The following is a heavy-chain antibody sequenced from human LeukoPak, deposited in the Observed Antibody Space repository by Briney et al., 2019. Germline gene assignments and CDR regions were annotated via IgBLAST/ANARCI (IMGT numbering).Heavy chain of an antibody. J-gene: IGHJ4*02. CDR2: IYPGDSDT. D-gene: IGHD6-13*01. Sequence: GESLKISCKGSGYSFTNYWIGWVRQMPGKGLEWMGIIYPGDSDTRYSPSFQGQVTISADKSISTAYLQWSSLKASDTAMYYCARSRDIAAVPFDYWGQGTLVTVSS. V-gene: IGHV5-51*01. CDR1: GYSFTNYW. CDR3: ARSRDIAAVPFDY.